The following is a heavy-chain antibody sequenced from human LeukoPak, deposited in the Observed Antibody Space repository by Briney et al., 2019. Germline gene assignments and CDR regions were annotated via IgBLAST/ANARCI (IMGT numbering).Heavy chain of an antibody. V-gene: IGHV1-46*01. CDR3: ARRLYYYYSSGHYAFDI. J-gene: IGHJ3*02. CDR1: GYTFTSYY. CDR2: INPSGGST. D-gene: IGHD3-22*01. Sequence: ASVKVSCKASGYTFTSYYMHWVRQALGQGLEWMGIINPSGGSTSYAQKFQGRVTMTRDTSTSTVYMELSSLRSEDTAVYYCARRLYYYYSSGHYAFDIWGQGTMVTVSS.